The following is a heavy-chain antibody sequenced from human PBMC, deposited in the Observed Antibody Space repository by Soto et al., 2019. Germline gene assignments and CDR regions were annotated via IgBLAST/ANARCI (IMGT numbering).Heavy chain of an antibody. CDR2: INPANGNT. J-gene: IGHJ4*02. Sequence: QVQLAQSGAEERKPGASVKVSCEATGYTFTAYAMHWVRQAPGQRLEWMGRINPANGNTKYSQKFKGRLTITSATSAKTVYMELNSLTSEDTAMYYCTRSAISPYGGLIGPFDYWGQGNMVTVSS. D-gene: IGHD3-16*02. V-gene: IGHV1-3*05. CDR3: TRSAISPYGGLIGPFDY. CDR1: GYTFTAYA.